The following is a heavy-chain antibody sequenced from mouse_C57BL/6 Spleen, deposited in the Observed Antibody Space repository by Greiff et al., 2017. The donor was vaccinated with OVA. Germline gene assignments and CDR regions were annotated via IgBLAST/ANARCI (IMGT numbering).Heavy chain of an antibody. CDR2: INPNNGGT. CDR3: ARYRYGYAMDY. V-gene: IGHV1-26*01. Sequence: VQLQQSGPELVKPGASVKISCKASGYTFTDYYMNWVKQSHGKSLEWIGDINPNNGGTSYNQKFKGKATLTVDKSSSTAYMELRSLTSEDSAVYYCARYRYGYAMDYWGQGTSVTVSS. D-gene: IGHD1-2*01. J-gene: IGHJ4*01. CDR1: GYTFTDYY.